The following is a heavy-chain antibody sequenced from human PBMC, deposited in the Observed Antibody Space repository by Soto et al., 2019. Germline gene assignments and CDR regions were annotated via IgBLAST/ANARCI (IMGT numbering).Heavy chain of an antibody. V-gene: IGHV1-46*01. CDR3: ARGFPDVHYYYGMDV. CDR2: INPSGGST. Sequence: ASVKVSWKAAGYTFTSYYMDWVRQAPEQGLEWMGIINPSGGSTSYAQKFQGRVTMTRDTSTSTVYMELSSLRSEDTAVYYCARGFPDVHYYYGMDVWGQGTTVTVSS. CDR1: GYTFTSYY. J-gene: IGHJ6*02.